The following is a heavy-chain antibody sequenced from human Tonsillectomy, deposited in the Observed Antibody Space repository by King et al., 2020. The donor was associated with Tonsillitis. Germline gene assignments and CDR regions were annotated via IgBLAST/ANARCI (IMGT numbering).Heavy chain of an antibody. CDR3: VLIYFDWALNSWFFDY. CDR1: GFSLNTPGVG. D-gene: IGHD3-9*01. J-gene: IGHJ4*02. Sequence: TLKESGPTLVKPTETLTLTCTFSGFSLNTPGVGVGWIRQPPRKALEWLALIYWNDEKRYSPSLESRLIITKDTSRNEVVLTVTNMDPVDTGTYYCVLIYFDWALNSWFFDYWGQGSLITVSS. CDR2: IYWNDEK. V-gene: IGHV2-5*04.